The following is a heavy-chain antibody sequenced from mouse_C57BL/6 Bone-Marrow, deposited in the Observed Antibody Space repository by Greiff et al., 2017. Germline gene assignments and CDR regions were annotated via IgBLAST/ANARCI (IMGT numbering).Heavy chain of an antibody. J-gene: IGHJ3*01. CDR2: IDPENGDT. CDR1: GFNIKDDY. D-gene: IGHD2-1*01. Sequence: VQLQQSGAELVRPGASVKLSCTASGFNIKDDYMHWVKQRPEQGLEWIGWIDPENGDTEYASKFQGKATITADTSSNTAYLQLSSLTSEDTAVYYCTSIYYGNYDAYWGQGTLVTVSA. CDR3: TSIYYGNYDAY. V-gene: IGHV14-4*01.